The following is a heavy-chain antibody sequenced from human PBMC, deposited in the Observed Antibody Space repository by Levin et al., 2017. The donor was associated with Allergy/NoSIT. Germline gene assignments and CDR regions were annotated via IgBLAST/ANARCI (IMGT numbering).Heavy chain of an antibody. Sequence: PSQTLSLTCTVSGGPITSGGYYWSWVRQQPGKGLAWIGDIYYSGSTYYNPSLKSRLTISIDTSKNQFSLKLSSVTVADTAMYYCARVDQSKYYYGSGSYPSSFDFWGQGTLVTVSS. V-gene: IGHV4-31*03. CDR3: ARVDQSKYYYGSGSYPSSFDF. CDR1: GGPITSGGYY. CDR2: IYYSGST. D-gene: IGHD3-10*01. J-gene: IGHJ4*02.